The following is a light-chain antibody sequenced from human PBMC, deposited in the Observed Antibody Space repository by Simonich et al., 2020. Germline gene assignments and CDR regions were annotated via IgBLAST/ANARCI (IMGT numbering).Light chain of an antibody. CDR3: SSYTGSSTVV. CDR2: DFS. CDR1: SSDVGGYNY. Sequence: QSALTQPASVSGSPGQSITISCTGTSSDVGGYNYVSWYQQHPGKAPKSMIYDFSKRPSGVSNRFSGSKSGNTASLTISGLQAEDEADYYCSSYTGSSTVVFGGGTKLTVL. V-gene: IGLV2-14*01. J-gene: IGLJ2*01.